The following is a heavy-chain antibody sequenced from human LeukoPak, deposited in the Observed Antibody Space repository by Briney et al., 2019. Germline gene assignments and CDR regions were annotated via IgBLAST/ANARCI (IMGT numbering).Heavy chain of an antibody. D-gene: IGHD4-17*01. CDR2: IYSGGST. CDR3: ASTFYGDSPPY. Sequence: GGTLRLSCAASGFTVSSNYMSWVRQAPGKGLEWVSVIYSGGSTYYADSVKGRFTISRDNSKNTLYLQMNSLRAEDTAVYYCASTFYGDSPPYWGQGTLGTVSS. V-gene: IGHV3-66*01. J-gene: IGHJ4*02. CDR1: GFTVSSNY.